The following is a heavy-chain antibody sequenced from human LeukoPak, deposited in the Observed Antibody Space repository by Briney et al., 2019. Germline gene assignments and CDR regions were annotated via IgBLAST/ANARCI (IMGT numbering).Heavy chain of an antibody. CDR3: AREATQDWYFDL. J-gene: IGHJ2*01. Sequence: GGSLRLSCAASGFTFNDYYMSWIRQAPGKGLEWVSYISSSGTTRYYADSVKGRFTVSWDNPKNSLYLQMNSLRAEDTAVYYCAREATQDWYFDLWGRGTLVTVSS. V-gene: IGHV3-11*04. CDR2: ISSSGTTR. CDR1: GFTFNDYY.